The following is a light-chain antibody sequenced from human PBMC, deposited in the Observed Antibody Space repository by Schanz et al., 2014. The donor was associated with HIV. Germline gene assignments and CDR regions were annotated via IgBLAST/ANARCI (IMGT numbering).Light chain of an antibody. V-gene: IGKV1-9*01. J-gene: IGKJ2*01. CDR3: LQQSDYPHT. CDR2: AAS. CDR1: QDISTY. Sequence: DIQMTQSPSTLSASVGDRVTVTCRASQDISTYLAWYQQKPGKAPNLLIYAASTLHTGVPLRFSGSGSGTEFTLTISSLQPDDFATYYCLQQSDYPHTFGQGTKLESK.